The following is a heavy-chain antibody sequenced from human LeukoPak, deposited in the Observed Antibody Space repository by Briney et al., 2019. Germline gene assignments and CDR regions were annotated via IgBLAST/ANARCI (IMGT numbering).Heavy chain of an antibody. D-gene: IGHD3-16*02. CDR2: IYRSGST. CDR3: AREGEYYDYVWGSYRHLGFDY. CDR1: GYSISSGYH. V-gene: IGHV4-38-2*02. Sequence: SETLSLTCTVSGYSISSGYHWDWIRQPPGKGLEWIGNIYRSGSTDYNPSLRSRVTISLDTSKNQFSLRLTSVTAADTAAYYCAREGEYYDYVWGSYRHLGFDYWGQGALVTVSS. J-gene: IGHJ4*02.